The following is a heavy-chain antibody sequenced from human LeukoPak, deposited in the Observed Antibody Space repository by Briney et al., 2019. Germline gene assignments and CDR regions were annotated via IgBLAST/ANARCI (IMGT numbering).Heavy chain of an antibody. CDR1: GYTFTGYY. D-gene: IGHD6-13*01. CDR2: INPNSGGT. Sequence: VASVKVSCKASGYTFTGYYMHWVRQAPGQGLEWMGWINPNSGGTNYAQKFQGWVTMTRDTSITTAYMELSRLRSDDTAVYYCARDANYAAAAGTQYYFDYWGQGTLVTVSS. CDR3: ARDANYAAAAGTQYYFDY. J-gene: IGHJ4*02. V-gene: IGHV1-2*04.